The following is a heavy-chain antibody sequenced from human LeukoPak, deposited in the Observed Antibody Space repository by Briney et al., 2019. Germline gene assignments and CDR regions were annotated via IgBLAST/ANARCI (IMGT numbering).Heavy chain of an antibody. D-gene: IGHD3-22*01. V-gene: IGHV4-39*01. J-gene: IGHJ4*02. CDR3: ARLFTDSSGYFFGY. CDR1: GGSTSSGSYY. CDR2: IYYSGST. Sequence: SETLSLTCTVSGGSTSSGSYYWGWIRQPPGKGLEWIGSIYYSGSTYYNPSLKSRVTISVDTSKNQFSLKLSSVTAADTVVYYCARLFTDSSGYFFGYWGQGTLVTVSS.